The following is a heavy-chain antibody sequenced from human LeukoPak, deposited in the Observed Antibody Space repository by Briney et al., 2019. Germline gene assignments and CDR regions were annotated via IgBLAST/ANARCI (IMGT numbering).Heavy chain of an antibody. J-gene: IGHJ6*03. CDR1: GGSISGYY. CDR2: IYYSGST. D-gene: IGHD2-2*01. V-gene: IGHV4-59*05. CDR3: ASLTVVPADYYYYMDV. Sequence: SETLSLTCTVSGGSISGYYWSWIRQPPGKGLEWIGSIYYSGSTYYNPSLKSRVTISVDTSKNQFSLKLSSVTAADTAVYYCASLTVVPADYYYYMDVWGKGTTVTVSS.